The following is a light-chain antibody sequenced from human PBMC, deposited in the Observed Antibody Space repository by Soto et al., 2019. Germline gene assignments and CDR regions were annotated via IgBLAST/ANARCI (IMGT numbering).Light chain of an antibody. CDR1: SSDVGAYNY. J-gene: IGLJ1*01. Sequence: QSVLTQPASVSESPGQSITISCTGSSSDVGAYNYVSWYQQHPDKAPKLMIYDVNNRPSGVSDRFSGSKSGNTASLTISGLQAEDEADYYCTPFTSSSTYVFGTGTKVTVL. V-gene: IGLV2-14*01. CDR2: DVN. CDR3: TPFTSSSTYV.